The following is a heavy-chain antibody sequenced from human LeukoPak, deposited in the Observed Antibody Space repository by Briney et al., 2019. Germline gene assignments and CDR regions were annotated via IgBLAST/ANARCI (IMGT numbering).Heavy chain of an antibody. CDR2: IDWDDDK. D-gene: IGHD7-27*01. CDR3: ARISNWGHFMLFDY. CDR1: GFSLSTSGMC. Sequence: VSGPTLVKPTQTLTLTCTFSGFSLSTSGMCVSWIRQPPGKALEWLARIDWDDDKYYSTSLKTRLTISKDTSKNQVVLTMTNMDPVDTATYYCARISNWGHFMLFDYWGQGTLVTVSS. V-gene: IGHV2-70*11. J-gene: IGHJ4*02.